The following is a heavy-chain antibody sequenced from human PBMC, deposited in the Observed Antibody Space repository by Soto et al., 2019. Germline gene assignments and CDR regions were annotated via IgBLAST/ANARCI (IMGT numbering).Heavy chain of an antibody. CDR2: IFHILGIA. CDR3: ARRYCSGGSCYSEEYFQH. V-gene: IGHV1-69*02. Sequence: QVQLVQSGAEVKKPGSSVKVSCKASGGTFSSYTISWVRQAPGQGLEWMGRIFHILGIANYAQKFQGRVTITADKSTSTGYMELSSLRSEDTALYYCARRYCSGGSCYSEEYFQHWGQGTLVTVSS. D-gene: IGHD2-15*01. CDR1: GGTFSSYT. J-gene: IGHJ1*01.